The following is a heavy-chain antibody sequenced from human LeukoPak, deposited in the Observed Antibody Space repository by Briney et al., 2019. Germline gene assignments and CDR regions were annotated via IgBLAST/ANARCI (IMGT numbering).Heavy chain of an antibody. CDR2: INHSGST. V-gene: IGHV4-34*01. Sequence: AETLSLTCAVYGGSFSNYYWGWIRQPPGKGLEWIGEINHSGSTNYNPSLKSRVTISVDTSKNQFSLKLSSMTAADTAVYYCARGPETDYGSGSLPLYYPYYGMDVWGKGNTVTVSS. J-gene: IGHJ6*04. D-gene: IGHD3-10*01. CDR1: GGSFSNYY. CDR3: ARGPETDYGSGSLPLYYPYYGMDV.